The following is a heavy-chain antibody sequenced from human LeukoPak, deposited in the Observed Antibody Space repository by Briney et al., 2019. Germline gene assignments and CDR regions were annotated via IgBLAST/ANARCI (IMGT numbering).Heavy chain of an antibody. CDR2: INHSGGT. J-gene: IGHJ6*03. Sequence: RTSETLSLTCAVYSGSPSGYYSSWVRQSPGKGLEWIGEINHSGGTNYNPSLKSRVTISVDTSKNQFSLNLSSVTAADTAVYYCARRVSTYYNMDAWGKGTTVRVSS. V-gene: IGHV4-34*01. CDR3: ARRVSTYYNMDA. CDR1: SGSPSGYY.